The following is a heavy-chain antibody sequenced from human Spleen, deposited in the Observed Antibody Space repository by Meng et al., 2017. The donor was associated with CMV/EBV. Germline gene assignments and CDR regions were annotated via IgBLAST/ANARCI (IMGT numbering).Heavy chain of an antibody. CDR2: IYYSGST. CDR3: AREGVKLNWFDP. Sequence: TVSGGSISSSSYYWGWIRQPPGKGLEWIGSIYYSGSTYYNPSLKSRVTISVDTSKNQFSLKLSSVTAAGTAVYYCAREGVKLNWFDPWGQGTLVTVSS. CDR1: GGSISSSSYY. D-gene: IGHD3-3*01. V-gene: IGHV4-39*07. J-gene: IGHJ5*02.